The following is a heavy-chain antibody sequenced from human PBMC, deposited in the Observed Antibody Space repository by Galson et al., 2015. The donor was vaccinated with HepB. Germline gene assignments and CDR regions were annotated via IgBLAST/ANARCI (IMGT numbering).Heavy chain of an antibody. CDR3: ARGRALATMISDFDH. Sequence: SVKVSCKASANTFSNYGISWVRQAPGQGLEWMGGIIPMFGTAKHAPKFQDRVSITADESTGTAYIELSSLRSEDTAVYYCARGRALATMISDFDHWGLGTLVTVSS. CDR2: IIPMFGTA. V-gene: IGHV1-69*13. J-gene: IGHJ4*02. D-gene: IGHD5-12*01. CDR1: ANTFSNYG.